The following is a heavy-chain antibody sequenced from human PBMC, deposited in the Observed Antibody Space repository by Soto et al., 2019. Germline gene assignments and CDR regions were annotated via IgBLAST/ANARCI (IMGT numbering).Heavy chain of an antibody. V-gene: IGHV3-23*01. CDR3: AKASESLRYFDWLLYGLYFDY. D-gene: IGHD3-9*01. Sequence: GGSLRLSCAASGFTFSSYAMSWVRQAPGKGLEWVSGISGSDDSTYYADSVKGRFTISRDNSKNTLYLQMNSPRAEDTAVYFCAKASESLRYFDWLLYGLYFDYWGQGTLVTVSS. J-gene: IGHJ4*02. CDR1: GFTFSSYA. CDR2: ISGSDDST.